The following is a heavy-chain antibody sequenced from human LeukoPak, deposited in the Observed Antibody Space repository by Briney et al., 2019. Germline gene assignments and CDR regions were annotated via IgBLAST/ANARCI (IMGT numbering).Heavy chain of an antibody. J-gene: IGHJ4*02. CDR1: GFTFGSAA. Sequence: GGSLRLSCVASGFTFGSAAMTWVRQAPGKGLEWVSGISGSDGGTYYADSVKGRFTISRDNSKNTLNLQMNSLRVEDTAIYYCARDRGSGAFDNWGQGTLVTVSS. CDR2: ISGSDGGT. D-gene: IGHD2-8*02. CDR3: ARDRGSGAFDN. V-gene: IGHV3-23*01.